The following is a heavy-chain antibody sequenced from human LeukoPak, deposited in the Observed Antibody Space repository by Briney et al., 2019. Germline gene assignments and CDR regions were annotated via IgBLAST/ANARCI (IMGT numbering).Heavy chain of an antibody. V-gene: IGHV6-1*01. CDR3: ARDQGGSYPYYYYYYMDV. CDR2: TYYRSKWYN. J-gene: IGHJ6*03. Sequence: SQTLSLTCAISGDSVSSNSAAWNRIRQSPSRGLEWLGRTYYRSKWYNDYAVSVKGRITINPDTSKNQFSLQLNSVTPEDTAVYYCARDQGGSYPYYYYYYMDVWGKGTTVTVSS. D-gene: IGHD1-26*01. CDR1: GDSVSSNSAA.